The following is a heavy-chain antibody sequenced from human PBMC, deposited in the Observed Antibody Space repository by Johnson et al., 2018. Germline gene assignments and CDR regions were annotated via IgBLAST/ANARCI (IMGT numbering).Heavy chain of an antibody. D-gene: IGHD4-11*01. CDR2: ISYDGSNK. Sequence: QVQLVQSGGGVVQPGRSLRLSCAASGFTFSIYAMHWVRQAPGKGLEWVAVISYDGSNKYYADSVKGRFTISRDNSKNTLYLEMNSLRPEDPAVYYCARGGNSNYGYYYYYYMDVWGKGTTVTVSS. CDR3: ARGGNSNYGYYYYYYMDV. J-gene: IGHJ6*03. CDR1: GFTFSIYA. V-gene: IGHV3-30-3*01.